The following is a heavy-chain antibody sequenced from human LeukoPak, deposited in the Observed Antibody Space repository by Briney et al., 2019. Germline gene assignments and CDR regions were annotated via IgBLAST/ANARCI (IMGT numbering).Heavy chain of an antibody. CDR1: GFTFSSYA. D-gene: IGHD2-2*01. CDR2: ISGSGGST. CDR3: ARDSGSTSY. J-gene: IGHJ4*02. Sequence: PGGSLRLSCAASGFTFSSYAMSWVRQAPGKGLEWVSAISGSGGSTYYADSVKVRFTISRDNSKNTLYLQMNSLRAEDTAVYFCARDSGSTSYWGQGTLVTVSS. V-gene: IGHV3-23*01.